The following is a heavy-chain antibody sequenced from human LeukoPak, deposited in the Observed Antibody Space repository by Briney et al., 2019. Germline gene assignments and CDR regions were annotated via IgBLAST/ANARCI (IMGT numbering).Heavy chain of an antibody. V-gene: IGHV1-69*13. CDR3: AREDYDILTGYPMGYFDY. D-gene: IGHD3-9*01. J-gene: IGHJ4*02. Sequence: ASVKVSCKASGGTFSSYAISWVRQAPGQGLEWMGGIIPIFGTANYAQKFQGRVTITADESTSTAYMELSSLRSEDTAVYYCAREDYDILTGYPMGYFDYWGQGTLVTVYS. CDR1: GGTFSSYA. CDR2: IIPIFGTA.